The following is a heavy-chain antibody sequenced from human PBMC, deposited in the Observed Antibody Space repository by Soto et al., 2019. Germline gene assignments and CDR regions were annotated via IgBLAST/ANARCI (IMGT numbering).Heavy chain of an antibody. CDR1: GYTFTSYD. J-gene: IGHJ4*02. V-gene: IGHV1-8*01. D-gene: IGHD6-13*01. CDR3: ARGRIAAAGTAYYFDY. CDR2: MDPNSGNT. Sequence: ASVKVSCKASGYTFTSYDINWVRQATGQGLEWMGWMDPNSGNTGYAQKFQGRVTMTRNTSISTAYMELSSLRSEDTAVYYCARGRIAAAGTAYYFDYWGQGTLVTVSS.